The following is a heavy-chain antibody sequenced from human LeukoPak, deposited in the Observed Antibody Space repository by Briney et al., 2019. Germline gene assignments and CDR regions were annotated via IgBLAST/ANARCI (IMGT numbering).Heavy chain of an antibody. CDR2: IGADGGST. Sequence: GGSLRLSCAASGFTFTTNVMTWVRQAPGKGLEWVAAIGADGGSTDYADSVRGRFTISRDNSKNNLFLQMNSLRAEDTALYYCAKASLGHCSGAFCYHFDYWGQGTLVTVSS. J-gene: IGHJ4*02. CDR3: AKASLGHCSGAFCYHFDY. V-gene: IGHV3-23*01. CDR1: GFTFTTNV. D-gene: IGHD2-15*01.